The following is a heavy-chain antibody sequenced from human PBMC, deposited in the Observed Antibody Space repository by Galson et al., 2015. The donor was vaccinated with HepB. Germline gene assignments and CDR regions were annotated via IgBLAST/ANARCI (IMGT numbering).Heavy chain of an antibody. CDR3: ARGLMKRNRDAFDI. CDR1: GYTFTSYG. D-gene: IGHD3-16*01. CDR2: ISAYNGNT. J-gene: IGHJ3*02. Sequence: VKVSCKASGYTFTSYGISWVRQAPGQGLEWMGWISAYNGNTNYAQKLQGRVTMTTDTSTSTAYMELRSLRSDDTAVYYCARGLMKRNRDAFDIWGQGTMVTVSS. V-gene: IGHV1-18*01.